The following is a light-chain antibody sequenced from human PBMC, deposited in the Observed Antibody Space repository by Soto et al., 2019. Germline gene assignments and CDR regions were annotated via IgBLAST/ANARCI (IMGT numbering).Light chain of an antibody. CDR3: HQYNNWPPCT. CDR2: GAS. J-gene: IGKJ1*01. CDR1: QSVSSN. Sequence: EIVMTQSPATLSVSPGERATLSCRASQSVSSNLAWYQQKPGQAPRLLIYGASTRATGIPARFSGSGSGTEFTRTISSLQSEDFAVYYCHQYNNWPPCTFGQGTKVDIK. V-gene: IGKV3-15*01.